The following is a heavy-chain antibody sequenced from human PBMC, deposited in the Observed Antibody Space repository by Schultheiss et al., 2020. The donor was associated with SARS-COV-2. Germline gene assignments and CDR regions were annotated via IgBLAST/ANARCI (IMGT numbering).Heavy chain of an antibody. CDR1: GGSISSYY. J-gene: IGHJ6*03. CDR3: AKDGIFGVVINYYYYYMDV. D-gene: IGHD3-3*01. CDR2: INHSGST. V-gene: IGHV4-59*12. Sequence: SETLSLTCTVSGGSISSYYWSWIRQPPGKGLEWIGEINHSGSTNYNPSLKSRVTISVDTSKNQFSLKLSSVTAADTAVYYCAKDGIFGVVINYYYYYMDVWGKGTTVTVSS.